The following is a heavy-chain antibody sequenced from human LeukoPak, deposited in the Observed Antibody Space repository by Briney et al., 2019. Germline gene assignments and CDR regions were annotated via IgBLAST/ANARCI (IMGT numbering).Heavy chain of an antibody. J-gene: IGHJ5*02. Sequence: GGSLRLSCAASGFTFSSYGMHWVRQAPGKGLEWVAVISYDGSNKYYAYSVKGRFTISRNNSKNKLYLQMNSLRAEDTVVYYCAKWGTTVTTWGQGTLVTVSS. CDR3: AKWGTTVTT. CDR2: ISYDGSNK. D-gene: IGHD4-17*01. CDR1: GFTFSSYG. V-gene: IGHV3-30*18.